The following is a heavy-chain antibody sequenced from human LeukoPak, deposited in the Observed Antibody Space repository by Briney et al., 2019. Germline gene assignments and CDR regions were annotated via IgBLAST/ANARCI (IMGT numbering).Heavy chain of an antibody. J-gene: IGHJ3*02. V-gene: IGHV3-30-3*01. CDR1: GFTFSSYA. D-gene: IGHD4-23*01. CDR2: ISYDGSNK. CDR3: AKDRGGNHAFDI. Sequence: GGSLRLSCAASGFTFSSYAMHWVRQAPGKGLEWVAVISYDGSNKYYADSVKGRFTISRDNSKNTLYLQMNSLRAEDTAVYYCAKDRGGNHAFDIWGQGTMVTVSS.